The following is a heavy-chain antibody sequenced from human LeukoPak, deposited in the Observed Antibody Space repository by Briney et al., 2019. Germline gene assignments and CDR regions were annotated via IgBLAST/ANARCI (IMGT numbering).Heavy chain of an antibody. D-gene: IGHD3-10*01. V-gene: IGHV1-24*01. J-gene: IGHJ6*03. CDR3: ATPNTGGYYYYMDV. Sequence: GASVKVSCKVSGYTLTELSMHWVRQAPGKGLEWMGGFDPEDGETIYAQKFQGRVTMTEDTSIDTAYMELSSLRSEDTAVYYCATPNTGGYYYYMDVWGKGTTVTVSS. CDR2: FDPEDGET. CDR1: GYTLTELS.